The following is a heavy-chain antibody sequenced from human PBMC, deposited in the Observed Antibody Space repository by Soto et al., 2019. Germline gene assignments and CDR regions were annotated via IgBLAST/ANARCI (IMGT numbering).Heavy chain of an antibody. J-gene: IGHJ5*02. CDR3: ARATLTGWFDP. CDR1: GFTYSEYY. V-gene: IGHV3-11*05. D-gene: IGHD1-1*01. CDR2: ISGSSSYS. Sequence: QLQVVESGGRWVRPGGSLRLTCAASGFTYSEYYMTWIRQPPGKGLEWASYISGSSSYSEYADSVSGRFTISRDNARNSLYLQMNSLRVEDTAVYYCARATLTGWFDPWGQGTLDTVSS.